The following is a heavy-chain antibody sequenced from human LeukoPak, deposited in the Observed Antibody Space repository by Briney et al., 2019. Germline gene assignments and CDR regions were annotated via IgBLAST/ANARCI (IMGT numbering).Heavy chain of an antibody. CDR3: ASGGYSYYYMDV. D-gene: IGHD3-10*01. V-gene: IGHV3-21*01. Sequence: GGSLRLSCAASGFTFSSYTMNWVRQAPGKGLEWVSSISSSSSYIYYADSVKGRFNISRDNAKNSLYLQMNSLRAEDTAVYYCASGGYSYYYMDVWGKGTTVTISS. CDR1: GFTFSSYT. J-gene: IGHJ6*03. CDR2: ISSSSSYI.